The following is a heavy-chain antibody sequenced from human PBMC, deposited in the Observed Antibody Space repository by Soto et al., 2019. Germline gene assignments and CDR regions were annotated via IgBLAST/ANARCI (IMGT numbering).Heavy chain of an antibody. CDR1: GNSISGTSSF. D-gene: IGHD6-19*01. Sequence: SETLSLTCTVSGNSISGTSSFWAWIRQPPGKNLEWIGSIYYSGSTYYNPSLKSRVTISVDTSKNQFSLKLSSVTAADTAVYYCARERWKGVAGTRNYYYYGMDVWGQGTTVTVSS. J-gene: IGHJ6*02. V-gene: IGHV4-39*07. CDR2: IYYSGST. CDR3: ARERWKGVAGTRNYYYYGMDV.